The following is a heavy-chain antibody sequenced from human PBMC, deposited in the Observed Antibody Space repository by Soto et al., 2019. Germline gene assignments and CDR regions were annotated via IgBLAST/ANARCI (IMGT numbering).Heavy chain of an antibody. V-gene: IGHV6-1*01. CDR2: TYYRSKWYS. CDR1: GDSVSSNSAA. CDR3: ARGEQYTARMFED. J-gene: IGHJ4*02. Sequence: AQSHSLTCVISGDSVSSNSAAWNWIRQSPSRGLEWLGRTYYRSKWYSDYAASVESRITVNPDTSKNHFSLQLNSVTPEDTAVYYWARGEQYTARMFEDWCQGTLVTVAS. D-gene: IGHD1-26*01.